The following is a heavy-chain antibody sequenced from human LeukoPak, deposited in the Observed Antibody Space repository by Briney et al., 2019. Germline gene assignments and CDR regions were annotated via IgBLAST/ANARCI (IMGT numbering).Heavy chain of an antibody. CDR3: ARGPLESSSSDY. D-gene: IGHD6-13*01. CDR2: MNPDNGNT. V-gene: IGHV1-8*01. CDR1: GYSSTNFD. J-gene: IGHJ4*02. Sequence: ASVKVSCKTSGYSSTNFDINWVRQAPGQALEWMVWMNPDNGNTGYAQKFQGRVSMSADIPISTAFMVPSSRRSDDTAVYFCARGPLESSSSDYWGQGTLVSVSS.